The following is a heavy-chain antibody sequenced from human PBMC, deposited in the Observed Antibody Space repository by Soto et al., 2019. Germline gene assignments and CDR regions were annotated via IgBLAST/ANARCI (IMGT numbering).Heavy chain of an antibody. Sequence: EVQLVESGGGLVQPGGSLRLSCVASGLTVSSNYMSWVRQAPGKGLEWVSVMYSGGSTYYADSVKGRFIISRDNYKNTLYLQMDSLRVEDTAVYYCARDSSLHQPLFYGMDVWGQGTTVTVSS. J-gene: IGHJ6*02. CDR3: ARDSSLHQPLFYGMDV. D-gene: IGHD2-2*01. CDR2: MYSGGST. CDR1: GLTVSSNY. V-gene: IGHV3-66*01.